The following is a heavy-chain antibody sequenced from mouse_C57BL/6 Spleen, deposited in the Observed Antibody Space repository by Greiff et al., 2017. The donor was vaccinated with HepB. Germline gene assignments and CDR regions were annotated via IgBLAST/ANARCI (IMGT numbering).Heavy chain of an antibody. CDR3: ARFDGYWFAY. Sequence: DVMLVESGGGLVQPGGSLSLSCAASGFTFTDYYMSWVRQPPGKALEWLGFIRNKANGYTTEYSASVKGRFTISRDNSQSILYLQMNALRAEDSATYYCARFDGYWFAYWGQGTLVTVSA. CDR1: GFTFTDYY. D-gene: IGHD2-3*01. V-gene: IGHV7-3*01. CDR2: IRNKANGYTT. J-gene: IGHJ3*01.